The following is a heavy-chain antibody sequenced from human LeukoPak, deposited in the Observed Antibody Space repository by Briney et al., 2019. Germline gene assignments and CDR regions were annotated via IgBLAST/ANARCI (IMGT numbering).Heavy chain of an antibody. J-gene: IGHJ1*01. CDR3: ARHAVVTGNFQH. CDR2: VYYSGTT. Sequence: SETLSLTCTVSGGSIGSTSYYWGWLRQPPGKGLEWVGSVYYSGTTYDNPFLHSRVTISVDTSKNQIALRLSSVTAADTAVYYCARHAVVTGNFQHWGQGTLVTVSP. D-gene: IGHD2-21*02. V-gene: IGHV4-39*01. CDR1: GGSIGSTSYY.